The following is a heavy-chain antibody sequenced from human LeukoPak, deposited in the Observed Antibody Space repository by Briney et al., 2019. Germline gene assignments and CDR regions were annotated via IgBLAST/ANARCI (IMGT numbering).Heavy chain of an antibody. CDR2: IYYSGST. V-gene: IGHV4-59*01. Sequence: SETLSLTCTVSGGSISSYYWSWIRQPPGKGLEWIGYIYYSGSTNYNPSLKSRVTISVDTSKNQFSLKLSSVTAADTAVYYCARGRYSSSWYRPGGAFDIWGQGTMVTVSS. CDR3: ARGRYSSSWYRPGGAFDI. D-gene: IGHD6-13*01. CDR1: GGSISSYY. J-gene: IGHJ3*02.